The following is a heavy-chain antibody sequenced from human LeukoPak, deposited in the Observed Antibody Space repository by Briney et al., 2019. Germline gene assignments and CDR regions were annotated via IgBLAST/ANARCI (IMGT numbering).Heavy chain of an antibody. CDR3: ARLGEYSSSGDAFDI. J-gene: IGHJ3*02. CDR1: GGSISSSSYY. V-gene: IGHV4-39*07. Sequence: SETLSLTCTVSGGSISSSSYYWGWIRQPPGKGLEWIGSIYYSGSTYYNPSLKSRVTISVDTSKNQFSLKLSSVTAADTAVYYCARLGEYSSSGDAFDIWGQGTMVTVSS. D-gene: IGHD6-6*01. CDR2: IYYSGST.